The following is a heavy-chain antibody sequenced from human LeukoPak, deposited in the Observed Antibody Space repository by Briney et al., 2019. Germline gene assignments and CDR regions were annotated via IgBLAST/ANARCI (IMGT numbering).Heavy chain of an antibody. J-gene: IGHJ5*02. V-gene: IGHV3-9*01. D-gene: IGHD2-2*01. CDR3: AKGLGYCSSTSCYENWFDP. CDR2: ISWNSGSI. Sequence: GGSLRLSCAASGFTFDDHAMRWVRQAPGKGLEWVSGISWNSGSIGYADSVKGRFTISRDNARNSLYLQMNSLRAEDTALYYCAKGLGYCSSTSCYENWFDPWGQGTLVTVSS. CDR1: GFTFDDHA.